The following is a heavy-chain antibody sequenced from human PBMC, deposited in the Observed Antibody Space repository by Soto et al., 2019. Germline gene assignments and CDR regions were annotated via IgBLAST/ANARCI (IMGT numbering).Heavy chain of an antibody. J-gene: IGHJ6*02. Sequence: GGSLRLSCAASGFTFDDYTMHWVRQAPGKGLEWVSLISWDGGSTYYADSVKGRFTISRDNSKNSLYLQMNSLRTEDSALYYCAKDIRRGYYGSGSYSPYYYYGMDVWGQGTTVTVSS. CDR3: AKDIRRGYYGSGSYSPYYYYGMDV. CDR1: GFTFDDYT. CDR2: ISWDGGST. V-gene: IGHV3-43*01. D-gene: IGHD3-10*01.